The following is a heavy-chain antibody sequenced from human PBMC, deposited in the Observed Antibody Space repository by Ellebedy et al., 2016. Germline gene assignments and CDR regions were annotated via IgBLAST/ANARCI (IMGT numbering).Heavy chain of an antibody. D-gene: IGHD6-13*01. Sequence: ASVRVSCKASGYTFTRYYMHWVRQAPGQGLEWMGMINPSGGSTSYAQKFQGRVTMTRDTSTSTVYMELSSLRSEDTAVYYCTCLQLGIADYFDYWGQGALVTVSS. CDR3: TCLQLGIADYFDY. CDR2: INPSGGST. CDR1: GYTFTRYY. J-gene: IGHJ4*02. V-gene: IGHV1-46*01.